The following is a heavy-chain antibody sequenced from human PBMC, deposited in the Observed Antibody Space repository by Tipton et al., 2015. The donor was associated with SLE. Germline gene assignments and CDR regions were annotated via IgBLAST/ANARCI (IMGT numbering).Heavy chain of an antibody. Sequence: LRLSCIVSGASINSQYWSWIRQSAGKGLEWIGRIYFSGSTSYNPSLESRVTMSVDTSKKQFSLKLTSVTAADTAVYYCARGGDYLWGGFRYYYAYGMDVWGQGTTVTVSS. J-gene: IGHJ6*02. V-gene: IGHV4-4*07. CDR2: IYFSGST. CDR3: ARGGDYLWGGFRYYYAYGMDV. D-gene: IGHD3-16*02. CDR1: GASINSQY.